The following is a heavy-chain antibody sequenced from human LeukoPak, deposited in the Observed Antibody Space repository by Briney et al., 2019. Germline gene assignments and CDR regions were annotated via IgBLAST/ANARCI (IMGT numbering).Heavy chain of an antibody. V-gene: IGHV4-39*01. CDR2: IYYSGST. Sequence: SETLSLTCTVSGGSISSSSYYWGWIRQPPGKGLEWIGSIYYSGSTYYNPSLKSRVTISVDTSKNQFSLKLSSVTAADTAVYYCARHGFVRSRSLGNWFDPWGQGTLVNVS. CDR3: ARHGFVRSRSLGNWFDP. J-gene: IGHJ5*02. CDR1: GGSISSSSYY. D-gene: IGHD6-13*01.